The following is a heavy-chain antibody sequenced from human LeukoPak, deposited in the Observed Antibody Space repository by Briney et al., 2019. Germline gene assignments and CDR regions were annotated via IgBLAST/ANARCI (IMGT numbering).Heavy chain of an antibody. CDR2: IDSDGTDT. CDR3: ARGVGTSAHFDY. CDR1: GFTFNSYW. D-gene: IGHD1-26*01. V-gene: IGHV3-74*01. Sequence: GGSLRLSCAVSGFTFNSYWMHWVRQAPGAGLVWVSRIDSDGTDTTYADSVKGRFTISRDNAKYTLYLQMNSLRPEDTAVYYCARGVGTSAHFDYWGQGTLVTVSS. J-gene: IGHJ4*02.